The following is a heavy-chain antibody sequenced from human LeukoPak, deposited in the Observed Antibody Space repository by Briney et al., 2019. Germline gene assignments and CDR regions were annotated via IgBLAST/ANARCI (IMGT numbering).Heavy chain of an antibody. CDR2: IYYSGST. D-gene: IGHD3-22*01. CDR3: PGDSYYYDSSGF. V-gene: IGHV4-39*01. J-gene: IGHJ4*02. CDR1: GGSISSSSYY. Sequence: NPTETLSLTCTVSGGSISSSSYYWGWIRQPPGKWLEWIGSIYYSGSTYYNPSLKSRVTISVDTSKNQFSLKLSSVTAADTAVYYCPGDSYYYDSSGFWGQGTLITVSS.